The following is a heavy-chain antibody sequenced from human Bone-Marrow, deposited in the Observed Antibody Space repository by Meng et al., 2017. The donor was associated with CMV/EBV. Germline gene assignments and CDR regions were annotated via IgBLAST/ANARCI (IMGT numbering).Heavy chain of an antibody. CDR2: IYYSGST. D-gene: IGHD2-2*01. CDR3: ARGRIIVVVPAAPGVPWFDP. V-gene: IGHV4-59*01. CDR1: GGSISSYY. Sequence: SETLSLTCTVSGGSISSYYWSWIRQPPGKGLEWIGYIYYSGSTNCNPSLKSRVTISVDTSKNQFSLKLSSVTAADTAVYYCARGRIIVVVPAAPGVPWFDPWGQGTLVTVSS. J-gene: IGHJ5*02.